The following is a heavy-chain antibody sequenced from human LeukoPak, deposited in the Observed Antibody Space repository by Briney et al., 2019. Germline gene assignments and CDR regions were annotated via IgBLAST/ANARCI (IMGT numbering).Heavy chain of an antibody. CDR2: IHHSGST. D-gene: IGHD3-16*01. J-gene: IGHJ6*02. Sequence: SETLSLTCALSGGSISSNDWWSWVRQPPGKGLEWIGEIHHSGSTNYNPSLKSRVIISVDKSKNQFSLKLSSVTAADTAVYYCARWGSATWYYYGMDVWGQGTTVTVSS. V-gene: IGHV4-4*02. CDR3: ARWGSATWYYYGMDV. CDR1: GGSISSNDW.